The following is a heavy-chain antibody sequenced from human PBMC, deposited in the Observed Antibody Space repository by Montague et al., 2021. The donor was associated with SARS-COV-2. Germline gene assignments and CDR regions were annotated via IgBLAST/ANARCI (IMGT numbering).Heavy chain of an antibody. J-gene: IGHJ6*02. D-gene: IGHD4-17*01. CDR3: ARTLTTVTSDYSTMDV. CDR2: ISSSSSYI. CDR1: GFTFSSYS. Sequence: SLRLSCAASGFTFSSYSMNWVRQSPGKGLEWVSSISSSSSYIYYADSVKGRFTISRDNAKNSLYLQMNSLRAEDTAVYYCARTLTTVTSDYSTMDVWGQGTTVTVSS. V-gene: IGHV3-21*01.